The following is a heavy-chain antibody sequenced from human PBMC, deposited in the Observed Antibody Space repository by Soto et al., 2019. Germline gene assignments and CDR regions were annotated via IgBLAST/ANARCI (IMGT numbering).Heavy chain of an antibody. CDR3: ARLYGSGRELFFDY. J-gene: IGHJ4*02. CDR2: IYHSGST. CDR1: GGSVSSGGYY. Sequence: PSETLSLTCTVSGGSVSSGGYYWSWIRQPPGKGLEWIGEIYHSGSTNYNPSLKSRVTISVDKSKNQFSLKLSSVTAADTAVYYCARLYGSGRELFFDYWGQGTLVTVSS. V-gene: IGHV4-61*08. D-gene: IGHD6-19*01.